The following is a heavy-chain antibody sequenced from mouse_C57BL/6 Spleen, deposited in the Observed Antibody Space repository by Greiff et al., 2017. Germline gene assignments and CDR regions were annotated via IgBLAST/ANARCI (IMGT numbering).Heavy chain of an antibody. CDR3: ARQDYYGSSYGVDY. V-gene: IGHV5-6*01. CDR2: ISSGGSYT. J-gene: IGHJ2*01. Sequence: EVNVVESGGDLVKPGGSLKLSCAASGFTFSSYGMSWVRQTPDKRLEWVATISSGGSYTYYPDSVKGRFTISRDNAKNTLYLQMSSLKSEDTAMYYCARQDYYGSSYGVDYWGQGTTLTVSS. D-gene: IGHD1-1*01. CDR1: GFTFSSYG.